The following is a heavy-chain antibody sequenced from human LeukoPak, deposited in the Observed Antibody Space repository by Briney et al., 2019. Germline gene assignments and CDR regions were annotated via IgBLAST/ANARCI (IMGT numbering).Heavy chain of an antibody. J-gene: IGHJ4*02. CDR1: GGTFSSYA. CDR3: ARAGYSSSWVGGDFDY. D-gene: IGHD6-13*01. CDR2: IIPIFGTA. V-gene: IGHV1-69*13. Sequence: GASVKVSCKASGGTFSSYAISWVRQAPGQGLEWMEGIIPIFGTANYAQKFQGRVTITADESTSTAYMELSSLRSEDTAVYYCARAGYSSSWVGGDFDYWGQGTLVTVSS.